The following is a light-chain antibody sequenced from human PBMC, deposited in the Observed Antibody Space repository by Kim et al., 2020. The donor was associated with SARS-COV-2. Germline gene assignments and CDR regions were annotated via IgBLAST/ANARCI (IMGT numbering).Light chain of an antibody. J-gene: IGKJ2*01. CDR3: QQYCSSPRT. CDR1: QSVSSSY. CDR2: DAS. Sequence: LSPGERASRSCRASQSVSSSYLAWYQQGPGQAPRLLIYDASSRATGIPDRFSGSGSGTDFTLTISRLEPEDFAVYYCQQYCSSPRTFGQGTKLEI. V-gene: IGKV3-20*01.